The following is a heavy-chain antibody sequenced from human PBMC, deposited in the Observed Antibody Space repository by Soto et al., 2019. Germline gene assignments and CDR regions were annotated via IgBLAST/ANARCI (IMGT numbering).Heavy chain of an antibody. Sequence: QLQLQESGSGLVKPSQTLSLTCAVSGGSISSGGYSWCWIRQPPGKGLEWIGYIYHSGSTYYNPSLKSRVTISGDRYKNQFSLKLSSVTAADTAVYYCAAGGGLPRYYWGQGTLVTVSS. CDR1: GGSISSGGYS. CDR2: IYHSGST. V-gene: IGHV4-30-2*01. J-gene: IGHJ4*02. D-gene: IGHD5-12*01. CDR3: AAGGGLPRYY.